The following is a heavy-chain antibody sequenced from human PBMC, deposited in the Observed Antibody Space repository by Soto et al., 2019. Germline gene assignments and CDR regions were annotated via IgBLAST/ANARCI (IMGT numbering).Heavy chain of an antibody. CDR3: TSCLSIVAATTQIYT. D-gene: IGHD2-21*02. V-gene: IGHV1-46*03. J-gene: IGHJ5*02. CDR1: GYSFTNNY. Sequence: ASGKGSCKASGYSFTNNYIHWGRQGPGQGLEWMGPINGGGGYTTYEQRFQGRATMTRDTSTSTVSMELSSLRYEDTALYYFTSCLSIVAATTQIYTWGRGAPVPVSA. CDR2: INGGGGYT.